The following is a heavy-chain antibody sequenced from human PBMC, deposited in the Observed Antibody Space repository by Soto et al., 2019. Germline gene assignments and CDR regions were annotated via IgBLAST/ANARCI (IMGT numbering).Heavy chain of an antibody. Sequence: QVHLMESGGGVVQPGKSLRLSCEASGFTFTSYSMHWVRQAPGKGLEWVAFISYDGKNTNYAGSVKGRFSISRDNSKKTLFLQMDSLRVEDTATYYCLRIAMIAFDYWGQGSQVTVSS. V-gene: IGHV3-30*04. CDR3: LRIAMIAFDY. CDR2: ISYDGKNT. D-gene: IGHD2-21*01. J-gene: IGHJ4*02. CDR1: GFTFTSYS.